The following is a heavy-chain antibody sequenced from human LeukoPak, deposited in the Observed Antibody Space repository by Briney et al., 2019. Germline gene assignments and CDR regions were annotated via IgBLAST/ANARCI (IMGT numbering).Heavy chain of an antibody. V-gene: IGHV3-23*01. CDR3: AREGSMPGTGYFDC. CDR2: VSGSGGRT. CDR1: GFTFNNFD. Sequence: PGGSLRLSCAASGFTFNNFDMSWVRQAPGKGLEWVSRVSGSGGRTLYADSVKGRFTISRDNSKNTVYLQLNSLRVDDTAVYFCAREGSMPGTGYFDCWGQGTLVTVSS. J-gene: IGHJ4*02. D-gene: IGHD2-8*02.